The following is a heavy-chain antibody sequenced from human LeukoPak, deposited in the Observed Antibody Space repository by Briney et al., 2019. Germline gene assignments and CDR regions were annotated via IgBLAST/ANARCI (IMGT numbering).Heavy chain of an antibody. Sequence: GGSLRLSCAASGFTFSGYWMHWVRQAPGKGLVWVSRINGDGSGTNYDDSVKGRFTISRDNAKNTLYLQMNSLRAEDTAVYYCARGGNYGTNSFDYWGQGTLITVSS. CDR1: GFTFSGYW. J-gene: IGHJ4*02. V-gene: IGHV3-74*01. CDR2: INGDGSGT. CDR3: ARGGNYGTNSFDY. D-gene: IGHD4-17*01.